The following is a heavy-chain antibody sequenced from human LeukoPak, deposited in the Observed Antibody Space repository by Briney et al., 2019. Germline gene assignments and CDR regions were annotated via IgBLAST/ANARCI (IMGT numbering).Heavy chain of an antibody. J-gene: IGHJ6*03. D-gene: IGHD6-19*01. V-gene: IGHV3-21*01. CDR3: ARDEGITMAGTGYYYYYYMDV. Sequence: GGSLRLSCAASGFTFSSYSMNWVRQAPGKGLEWVSSISISSSYIYYADSVKGRFTISRDNAKNSLYLQMNSLRAEDTAVYYCARDEGITMAGTGYYYYYYMDVWGKGTTVTVSS. CDR1: GFTFSSYS. CDR2: ISISSSYI.